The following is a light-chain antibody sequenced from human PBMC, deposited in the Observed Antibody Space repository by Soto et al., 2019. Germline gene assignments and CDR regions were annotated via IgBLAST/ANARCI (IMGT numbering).Light chain of an antibody. CDR2: GAF. V-gene: IGKV3-15*01. Sequence: EIVMTQSPVTLSVSPGERATLSCRASQSVRSNLAWYQQKPGQAPSLLIYGAFTRATGIPTRFSGTGSGTEFTLTISSLKSEDSVLYYCQQYNDLPLTFGQGTKVEV. CDR1: QSVRSN. CDR3: QQYNDLPLT. J-gene: IGKJ1*01.